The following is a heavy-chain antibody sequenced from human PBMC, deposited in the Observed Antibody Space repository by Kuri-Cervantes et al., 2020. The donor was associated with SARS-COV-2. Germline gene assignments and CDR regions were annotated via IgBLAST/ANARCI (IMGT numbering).Heavy chain of an antibody. D-gene: IGHD3-9*01. Sequence: ASVKVSCKASGYTFTSHGISWVRQAPGQGLEWMGWISAYNGSTNYAQKLQGRVTMTTDASTSTAYMELRSLRSDDTAVYYCAREKLRYFDWSKPPTPEYYFDYWGQGTLVTVSS. V-gene: IGHV1-18*01. CDR2: ISAYNGST. CDR3: AREKLRYFDWSKPPTPEYYFDY. CDR1: GYTFTSHG. J-gene: IGHJ4*02.